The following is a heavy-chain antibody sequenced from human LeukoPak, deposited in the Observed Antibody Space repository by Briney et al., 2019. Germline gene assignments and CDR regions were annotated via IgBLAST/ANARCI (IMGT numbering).Heavy chain of an antibody. CDR1: GFAFSNAW. D-gene: IGHD2-2*02. J-gene: IGHJ3*02. CDR3: TTDLPGGDIVVVPAAISYAFDI. V-gene: IGHV3-15*01. CDR2: IKSKTDGGTT. Sequence: PEGSLRLSCAASGFAFSNAWMSWVRQAPGKGLEWVGRIKSKTDGGTTDYAAPVKGRFTISRDDSKNTLYLQMDSLKTEDTAVYYCTTDLPGGDIVVVPAAISYAFDIWGQGTMVTVSS.